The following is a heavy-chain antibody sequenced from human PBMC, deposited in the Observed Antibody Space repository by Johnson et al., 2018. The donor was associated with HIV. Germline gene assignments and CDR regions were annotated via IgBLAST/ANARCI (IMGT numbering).Heavy chain of an antibody. J-gene: IGHJ3*02. CDR2: IWYDGSNN. V-gene: IGHV3-33*01. CDR3: AREGNYYDSSSHAFDI. CDR1: GFTFSNYA. D-gene: IGHD3-22*01. Sequence: QVQLVESGGGVVQPGRSLRLSCAASGFTFSNYAMHWVRQAPGKGLEWVAVIWYDGSNNYYADSVKGRFTISKDNSRNTLFLHMNSLRADDTAVYYCAREGNYYDSSSHAFDIWGQGTMVTVSS.